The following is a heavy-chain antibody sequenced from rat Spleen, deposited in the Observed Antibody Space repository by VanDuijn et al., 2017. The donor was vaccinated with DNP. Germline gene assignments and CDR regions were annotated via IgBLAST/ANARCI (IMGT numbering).Heavy chain of an antibody. V-gene: IGHV3-1*01. CDR1: GYSITSTY. D-gene: IGHD1-12*03. CDR3: ARGNDDYYPNWYFDF. CDR2: IDYSGNT. Sequence: EVQLQESGPGLVKPSQSLSLTCSVTGYSITSTYWGRIRKLPGDKMEWTGYIDYSGNTGYNPSLKSRISITRDTANNQFFLPLKSVTTEDTATYYCARGNDDYYPNWYFDFWGPGTMVTVSS. J-gene: IGHJ1*01.